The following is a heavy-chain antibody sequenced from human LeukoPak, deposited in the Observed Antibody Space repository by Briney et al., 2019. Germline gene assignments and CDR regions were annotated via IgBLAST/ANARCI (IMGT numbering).Heavy chain of an antibody. V-gene: IGHV1-2*02. CDR2: INPNSGGT. CDR3: AREGHSSGWSAFDY. CDR1: GYIFTAYD. J-gene: IGHJ4*02. Sequence: GASVRVSCRASGYIFTAYDMHWVRQAPGQGLEWMGWINPNSGGTNYAQNFQGRVTMTRDTSISTAYMELSRLRSEDTAVYYCAREGHSSGWSAFDYWGQGTLVTVSS. D-gene: IGHD6-19*01.